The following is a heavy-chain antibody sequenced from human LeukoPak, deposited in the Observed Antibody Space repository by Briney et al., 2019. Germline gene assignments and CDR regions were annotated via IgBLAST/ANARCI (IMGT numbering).Heavy chain of an antibody. J-gene: IGHJ4*02. CDR1: GGSFSGYY. D-gene: IGHD6-19*01. CDR3: ARGTSYSSVDY. V-gene: IGHV4-34*01. Sequence: SETLSLTCAVYGGSFSGYYWSWIRQPPGKGLEWIGEINHSGSTNYNPSLKSRVTIPVDTSKTQSSLKLSSVTAADTAVYYCARGTSYSSVDYRGQGTLVTVSS. CDR2: INHSGST.